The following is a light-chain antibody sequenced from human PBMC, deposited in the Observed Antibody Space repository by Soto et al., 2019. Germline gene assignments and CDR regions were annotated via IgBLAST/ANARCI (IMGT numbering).Light chain of an antibody. CDR1: QSLLDSNGYNC. Sequence: DLVMTQSPLSLPVTPGEPASISCRSSQSLLDSNGYNCLEWYLQKPGQSPQLLIYLGSNRASGVPERFSGRGSGKDFTLKISRVEAEDVGVYYCMQSLQTPLTFGQGTKVEIK. CDR3: MQSLQTPLT. V-gene: IGKV2-28*01. J-gene: IGKJ1*01. CDR2: LGS.